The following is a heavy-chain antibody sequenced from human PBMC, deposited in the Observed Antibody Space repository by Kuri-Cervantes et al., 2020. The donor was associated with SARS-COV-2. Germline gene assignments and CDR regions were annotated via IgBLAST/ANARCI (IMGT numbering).Heavy chain of an antibody. CDR1: GGSISSYD. CDR2: ICYSGST. V-gene: IGHV4-59*01. CDR3: ARDFLSTIFVVVITNGMDV. J-gene: IGHJ6*02. D-gene: IGHD3-3*01. Sequence: SETLSLTCTVSGGSISSYDWSWIRQPPGKGLEWIGYICYSGSTNYNPSLKSRVTISVDTSKNQFSLKLSSVTAADTAVYYCARDFLSTIFVVVITNGMDVWGQGTTVTVSS.